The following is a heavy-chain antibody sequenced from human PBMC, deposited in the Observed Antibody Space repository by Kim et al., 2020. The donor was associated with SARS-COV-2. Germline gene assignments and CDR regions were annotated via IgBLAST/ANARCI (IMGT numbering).Heavy chain of an antibody. CDR1: GGSISTTGYY. V-gene: IGHV4-31*03. CDR2: ISYSGST. D-gene: IGHD3-10*01. CDR3: VRGGLRQLGEE. J-gene: IGHJ4*02. Sequence: SETLSLTCTVSGGSISTTGYYWNWIRQHPGKGLEWTGYISYSGSTYYNPSLKSRVTMSVDTFTNQFSLKLNSVTAADTAVYYCVRGGLRQLGEEWGQGTLFTAPS.